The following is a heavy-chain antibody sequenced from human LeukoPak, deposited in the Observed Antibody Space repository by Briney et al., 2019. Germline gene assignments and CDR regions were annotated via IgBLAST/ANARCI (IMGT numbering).Heavy chain of an antibody. CDR2: MNPNSGNT. Sequence: ASVKVSCKASGYTFTSYDINWVRQATGQGLEWMGWMNPNSGNTSYAQKFQGRVTMTRNTSISTAYMELSSLRSEDTAVYYCARGEGYCSGGSCHRRFDYWGQGTLVTVSS. CDR1: GYTFTSYD. V-gene: IGHV1-8*01. CDR3: ARGEGYCSGGSCHRRFDY. D-gene: IGHD2-15*01. J-gene: IGHJ4*02.